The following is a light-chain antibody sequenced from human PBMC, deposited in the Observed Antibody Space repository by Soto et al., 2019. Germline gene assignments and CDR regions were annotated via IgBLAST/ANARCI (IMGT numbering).Light chain of an antibody. V-gene: IGLV1-44*01. J-gene: IGLJ1*01. CDR2: TDS. CDR1: SSNIGGSS. CDR3: AAWDYSLSAYV. Sequence: QSVLTQPPSASGTPGQRVTISCSGSSSNIGGSSVNWSQHLPGTAPKLLIYTDSRRPSGVPDRFSGSKSGASASLTISGPQSEDEAFYYCAAWDYSLSAYVFGTGTKVTVL.